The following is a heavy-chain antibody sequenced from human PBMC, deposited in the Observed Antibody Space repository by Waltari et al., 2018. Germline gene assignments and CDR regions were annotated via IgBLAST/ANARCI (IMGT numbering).Heavy chain of an antibody. CDR2: ISYDGSNK. Sequence: QVQLVESGGGVVQPGRSLRLSCAASGFTFSSYAMHWVRQAPGKGLEWVAVISYDGSNKYYADSVKGRFTISRDNSKNTLYLQMNSLRAEDTAVYYCASADYYYDSSGYYWGQGTLVTVSS. D-gene: IGHD3-22*01. CDR1: GFTFSSYA. V-gene: IGHV3-30-3*01. CDR3: ASADYYYDSSGYY. J-gene: IGHJ4*02.